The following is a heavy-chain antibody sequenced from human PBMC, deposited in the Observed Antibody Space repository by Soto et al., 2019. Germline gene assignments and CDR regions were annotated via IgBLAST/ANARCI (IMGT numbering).Heavy chain of an antibody. D-gene: IGHD5-18*01. V-gene: IGHV3-53*04. CDR2: IYSGGST. CDR3: ARGGVQLWLLGAFDI. Sequence: GGSLRLSCAASGFTVSSNYMSWVRQAPGKGLEWVSVIYSGGSTYYADSVKGRFTISRHNSKNTLYLQMNSLRAEDTAVYYCARGGVQLWLLGAFDIWGQGTMVTVSS. J-gene: IGHJ3*02. CDR1: GFTVSSNY.